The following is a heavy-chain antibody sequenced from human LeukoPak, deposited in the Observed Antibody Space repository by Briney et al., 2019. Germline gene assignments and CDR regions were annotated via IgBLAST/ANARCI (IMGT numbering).Heavy chain of an antibody. J-gene: IGHJ4*02. V-gene: IGHV3-53*01. D-gene: IGHD4-17*01. CDR3: ARRAGEYSHPYDY. Sequence: GGSLRLSCAASGFTVSSNYMSWVRQAPGKGLEWVSFIYSGGNTHYSDSVKGRFTISRDNSKNTLYLQMNSLRAEDTAVYYCARRAGEYSHPYDYWGQGTLVTVSS. CDR2: IYSGGNT. CDR1: GFTVSSNY.